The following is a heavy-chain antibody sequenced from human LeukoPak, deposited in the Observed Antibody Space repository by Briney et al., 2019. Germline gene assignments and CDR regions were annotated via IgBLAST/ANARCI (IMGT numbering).Heavy chain of an antibody. CDR1: GFTFSDYY. D-gene: IGHD1-26*01. Sequence: PGGSLILSCAASGFTFSDYYMSWIRQAPGKGPEWISYISTSSYTDYADSVKGRFTISRDNAKNSLYLQMNSLRAEDTAVYYCARQIVGATGLDYWGQGTLVTVSS. CDR2: ISTSSYT. J-gene: IGHJ4*02. CDR3: ARQIVGATGLDY. V-gene: IGHV3-11*06.